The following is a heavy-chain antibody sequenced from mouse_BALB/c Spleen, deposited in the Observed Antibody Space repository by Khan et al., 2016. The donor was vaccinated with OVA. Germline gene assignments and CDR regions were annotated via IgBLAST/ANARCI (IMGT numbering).Heavy chain of an antibody. CDR1: GFSLSNYG. CDR3: ARETAYYGNYEAMDY. D-gene: IGHD2-10*01. CDR2: IWAGGST. J-gene: IGHJ4*01. V-gene: IGHV2-9*02. Sequence: QVQLKESGPGLVAPSQSLSITCTVSGFSLSNYGVNWVRQPPGKGLEWLGIIWAGGSTNYNSALMSKLSIRKDNAKSQVFLKMNSLQTDDTAMYXSARETAYYGNYEAMDYWGPGTSVTVSS.